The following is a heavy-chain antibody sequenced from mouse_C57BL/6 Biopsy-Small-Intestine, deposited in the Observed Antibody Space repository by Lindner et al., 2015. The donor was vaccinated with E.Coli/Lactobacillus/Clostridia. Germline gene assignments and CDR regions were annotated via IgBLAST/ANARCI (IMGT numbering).Heavy chain of an antibody. CDR2: INPSGGST. J-gene: IGHJ4*01. CDR1: GYTFTTYY. D-gene: IGHD1-1*02. Sequence: SVKVSCKASGYTFTTYYMHWVRQAPGQGLEWMGIINPSGGSTNYAQKFQGRLTMTRDTSTSTVYMELSSLRSEDTAVYYCARDAIVGATQVNWFDPWGQGTLVTVSS. V-gene: IGHV1-64*01. CDR3: ARDAIVGATQVNWFDP.